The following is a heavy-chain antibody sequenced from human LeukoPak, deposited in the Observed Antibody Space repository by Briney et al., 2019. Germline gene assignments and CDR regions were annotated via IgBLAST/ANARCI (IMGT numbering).Heavy chain of an antibody. CDR2: IKQDGSEK. Sequence: PGGSLRLSCAASGFTFSSYWMSWVRQAPGKGLEWVANIKQDGSEKYYVDSVKGRFTISRDNTKNSLYVQMNSLRPEDTALYYCAKEGARLGTAVSGPFDYWAREPWSPSPQ. CDR1: GFTFSSYW. D-gene: IGHD6-13*01. V-gene: IGHV3-7*03. CDR3: AKEGARLGTAVSGPFDY. J-gene: IGHJ4*02.